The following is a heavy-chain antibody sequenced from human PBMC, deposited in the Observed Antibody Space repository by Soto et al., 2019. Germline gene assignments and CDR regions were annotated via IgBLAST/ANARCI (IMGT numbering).Heavy chain of an antibody. CDR2: IHYSGST. Sequence: SETLSLTCALYGGSFDGYYWSWIRQSPGKGLEWIGEIHYSGSTNYNPSLKSRVSLSVDTSKNQFSLKLTSMTAADTAVYYCMTSLARGALDIRAQGSMVTISS. CDR1: GGSFDGYY. CDR3: MTSLARGALDI. J-gene: IGHJ3*02. D-gene: IGHD4-17*01. V-gene: IGHV4-34*01.